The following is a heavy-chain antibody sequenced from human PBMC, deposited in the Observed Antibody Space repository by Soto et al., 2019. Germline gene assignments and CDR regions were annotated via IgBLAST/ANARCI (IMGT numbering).Heavy chain of an antibody. CDR2: IIPIFGTA. J-gene: IGHJ6*02. CDR3: ARRHCTNGVCYIGYYYCGMEV. D-gene: IGHD2-8*01. Sequence: SVQVSCKASGGTFSSYAISWVRQAPGQGLEWMGGIIPIFGTANYAQKFQGRVTITADESTSTAYMELSSLRSEDTAVYYCARRHCTNGVCYIGYYYCGMEVWG. V-gene: IGHV1-69*13. CDR1: GGTFSSYA.